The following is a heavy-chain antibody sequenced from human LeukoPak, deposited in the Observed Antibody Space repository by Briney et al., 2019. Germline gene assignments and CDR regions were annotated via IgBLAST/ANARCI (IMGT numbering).Heavy chain of an antibody. CDR1: GYSISSGYY. V-gene: IGHV4-38-2*01. Sequence: SETLSLTCAVSGYSISSGYYWGWIRQPPGKGLEWIGSIYHSGSTYYNPSLKSRVTISVDTSKNQFSLKLSSVTAADTAVYYCARQDEVVTNYFDYWGQGTLVTVSS. J-gene: IGHJ4*02. D-gene: IGHD3-22*01. CDR2: IYHSGST. CDR3: ARQDEVVTNYFDY.